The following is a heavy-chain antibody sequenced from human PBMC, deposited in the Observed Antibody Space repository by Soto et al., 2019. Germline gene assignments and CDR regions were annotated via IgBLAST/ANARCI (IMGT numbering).Heavy chain of an antibody. J-gene: IGHJ6*02. D-gene: IGHD5-12*01. V-gene: IGHV3-23*01. CDR1: GFTFSSYA. CDR3: AKDLEATYKKAYYYYGMDV. Sequence: VGSLRLSCAASGFTFSSYAMSWVRQAPGKGLEWVSAISGSGGSTYYADSVKGRFTISRDNSKDTLYLQMNSLRAEDTAVYYCAKDLEATYKKAYYYYGMDVWGQGTTVTVSS. CDR2: ISGSGGST.